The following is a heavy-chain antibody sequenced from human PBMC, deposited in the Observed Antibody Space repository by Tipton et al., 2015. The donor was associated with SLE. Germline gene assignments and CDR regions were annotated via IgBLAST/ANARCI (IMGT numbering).Heavy chain of an antibody. D-gene: IGHD1-26*01. Sequence: SLRLSCAASGFTFSNSWMHWVRQAPGKGLEWVSRIGRDEGTTTYADSVKGRFTISRDNAKNTLYLQMNSLRAEDTAVYYCARGGLVTPYSASRTPRGWYGPGGQATL. CDR3: ARGGLVTPYSASRTPRGWYGP. J-gene: IGHJ5*02. CDR1: GFTFSNSW. V-gene: IGHV3-74*01. CDR2: IGRDEGTT.